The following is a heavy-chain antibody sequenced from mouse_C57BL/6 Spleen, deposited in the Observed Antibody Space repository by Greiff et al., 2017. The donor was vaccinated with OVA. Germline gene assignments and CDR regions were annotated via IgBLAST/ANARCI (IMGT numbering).Heavy chain of an antibody. Sequence: QVQLQQSGAELARPGASVKLSCKASGYTFTSYGISWVKQRTGQGLEWIGEIYPRSGNTYYNEKFKGKATLTADKSSSTAYMELRGLTSEDSAVYVCSNYYGSSPPWFAYWGQGTLVTVSA. CDR3: SNYYGSSPPWFAY. D-gene: IGHD1-1*01. J-gene: IGHJ3*01. V-gene: IGHV1-81*01. CDR1: GYTFTSYG. CDR2: IYPRSGNT.